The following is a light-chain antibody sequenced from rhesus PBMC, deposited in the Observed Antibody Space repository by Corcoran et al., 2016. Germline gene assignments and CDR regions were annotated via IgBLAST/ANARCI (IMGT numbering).Light chain of an antibody. CDR3: QQRNSYPYS. J-gene: IGKJ2*01. CDR2: AAS. Sequence: DIQMTQSPSSLSASVGDKVTITCRASKGISNALAWYQQKPGKAPNLLIYAASTLQSGVPSRFSGSGSGTDVTLTISSLQPEDFAVYYCQQRNSYPYSFGQGTKVEIK. CDR1: KGISNA. V-gene: IGKV1-33*01.